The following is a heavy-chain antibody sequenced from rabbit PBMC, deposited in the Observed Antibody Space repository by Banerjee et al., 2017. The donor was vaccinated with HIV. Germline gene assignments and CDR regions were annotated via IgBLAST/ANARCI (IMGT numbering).Heavy chain of an antibody. Sequence: QQQLEESGGDLVKPGASLTLTCTASGFTLSSYWICWVRQAPGKGLEWIACIYGGSSGSTWYASWAKGRFTSSKTSSTTVTLQMTSLTAADTATYFCARDVDDSGGDYDYYFNLWGPGTLVTVS. CDR3: ARDVDDSGGDYDYYFNL. D-gene: IGHD2-1*01. V-gene: IGHV1S45*01. J-gene: IGHJ4*01. CDR2: IYGGSSGST. CDR1: GFTLSSYW.